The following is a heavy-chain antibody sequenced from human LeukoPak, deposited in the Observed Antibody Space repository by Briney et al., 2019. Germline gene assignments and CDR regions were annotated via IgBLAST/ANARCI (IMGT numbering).Heavy chain of an antibody. J-gene: IGHJ4*02. CDR2: ISNSAVST. V-gene: IGHV3-23*01. Sequence: PGGSLRLSCAASGLTFSSDSMTWVRQAPGKGLEWVSTISNSAVSTFYADPVKGRFSISRDNSKNTLYLHMSSLSAEDTAMYYCAKYSFSNLWGQGTLVTVSS. CDR1: GLTFSSDS. D-gene: IGHD2-2*01. CDR3: AKYSFSNL.